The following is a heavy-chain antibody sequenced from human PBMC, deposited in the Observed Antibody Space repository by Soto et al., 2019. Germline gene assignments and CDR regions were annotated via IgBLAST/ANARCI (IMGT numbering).Heavy chain of an antibody. CDR1: GGSVSSRNYY. D-gene: IGHD3-22*01. Sequence: QVQLQESGPGLVKPSETLSLTCTVSGGSVSSRNYYWSWMRQPPGKALEWIGYLYYSGSTNYNPSLKSRVTTSADASTNQFSLKLSSVTAADTAVYYCARGWLPSPNLRFDPWGQGILVTVSS. CDR3: ARGWLPSPNLRFDP. J-gene: IGHJ5*02. CDR2: LYYSGST. V-gene: IGHV4-61*01.